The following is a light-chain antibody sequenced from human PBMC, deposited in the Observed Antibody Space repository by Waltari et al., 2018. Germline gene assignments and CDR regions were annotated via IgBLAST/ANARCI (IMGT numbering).Light chain of an antibody. CDR2: SNN. V-gene: IGLV1-44*01. J-gene: IGLJ2*01. Sequence: QSVLTQPPSASGTPGQRVTISCSGSSSNIGTETVTWYQQLPGTDPTLLIYSNNQRPSGFPARFSGSKSGTSASLAISGLQPEDEADYYWASWDNSLNVVVFGGGTKLTVL. CDR1: SSNIGTET. CDR3: ASWDNSLNVVV.